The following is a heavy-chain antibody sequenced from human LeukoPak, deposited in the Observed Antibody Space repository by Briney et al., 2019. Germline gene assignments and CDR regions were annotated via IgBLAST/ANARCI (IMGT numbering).Heavy chain of an antibody. CDR2: INSDGSRT. D-gene: IGHD3-22*01. CDR1: GITLSGYW. CDR3: ARDPDLSGYSFFDY. Sequence: GGSLRLSCAASGITLSGYWMHWVRQPPGRGLVWVSRINSDGSRTTYADSVKGRFTISRDNPKNTLYLQMNSLRAEDTAVYYCARDPDLSGYSFFDYWGQGTLVTVSS. J-gene: IGHJ4*02. V-gene: IGHV3-74*01.